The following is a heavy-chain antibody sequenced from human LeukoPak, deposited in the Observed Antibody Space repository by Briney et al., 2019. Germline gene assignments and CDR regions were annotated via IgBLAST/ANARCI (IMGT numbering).Heavy chain of an antibody. V-gene: IGHV3-7*01. Sequence: PGGSLRLSCAASGFSFSYYWMSWVRQAPGKGLEWVASMKHDETEISYVDSVKGRFIISRDNAKNSLYLQMNSLRAEDTAVYYCARDRVGTWSRTDYWGQGTLVTVSS. D-gene: IGHD6-13*01. CDR3: ARDRVGTWSRTDY. CDR2: MKHDETEI. CDR1: GFSFSYYW. J-gene: IGHJ4*02.